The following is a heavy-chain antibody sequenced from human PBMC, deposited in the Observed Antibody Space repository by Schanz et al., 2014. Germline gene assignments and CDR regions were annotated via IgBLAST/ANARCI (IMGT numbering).Heavy chain of an antibody. V-gene: IGHV4-4*02. Sequence: QVQLQESGPGLVKPSGTLSLTCAVSGGSISSSDWWSWVRQPPGKGLEWIGEIYHSGSTNYNPSLKSQVTISIAKPRKQCSLKVTSMTAADTAVYYCARGRHPHGITVAARGFDPWGQGTLVTVSS. CDR1: GGSISSSDW. CDR2: IYHSGST. D-gene: IGHD6-19*01. J-gene: IGHJ5*02. CDR3: ARGRHPHGITVAARGFDP.